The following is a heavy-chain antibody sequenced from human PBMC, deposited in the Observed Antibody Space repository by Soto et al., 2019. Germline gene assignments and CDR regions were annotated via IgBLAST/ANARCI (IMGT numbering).Heavy chain of an antibody. Sequence: GKSLKISCKASGYIIKNYWIGWVRQMPGQGLEWMGIIFPDDSDTRYSPSLQGHVTISVDKSISTAYVQWSSLKASDSAIYYCFRGGVTSRTFDYWGQGTLVTVSS. V-gene: IGHV5-51*03. CDR2: IFPDDSDT. D-gene: IGHD3-16*01. CDR3: FRGGVTSRTFDY. CDR1: GYIIKNYW. J-gene: IGHJ4*02.